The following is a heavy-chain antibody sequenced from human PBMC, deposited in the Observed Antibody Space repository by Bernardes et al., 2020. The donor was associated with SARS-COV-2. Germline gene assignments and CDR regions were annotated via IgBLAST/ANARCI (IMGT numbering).Heavy chain of an antibody. CDR3: AREYTYGFDS. Sequence: GGSRRLSCAASGVTFSSYSMNWVRQAPGKGLEWVSSISSSSSYIYYADSVKGRFTIARDNAKNSLYLQMNRLRAEDTAVYYCAREYTYGFDSWGQGTLVTVSS. D-gene: IGHD5-18*01. V-gene: IGHV3-21*01. J-gene: IGHJ4*02. CDR1: GVTFSSYS. CDR2: ISSSSSYI.